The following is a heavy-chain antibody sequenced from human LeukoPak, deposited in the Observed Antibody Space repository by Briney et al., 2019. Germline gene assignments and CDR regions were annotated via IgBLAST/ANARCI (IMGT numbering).Heavy chain of an antibody. D-gene: IGHD2-2*01. Sequence: ASVKVSCKVSGYTLTELSMHWVRQAPGKGPEWMGGFDPEDGETIYAQKFQGRVTMTEDTSTDTAYMELSSLRSEDTAVYYCATVHNIVVVPAAIHKHNWFDPWGQGTLVTVSS. CDR1: GYTLTELS. J-gene: IGHJ5*02. V-gene: IGHV1-24*01. CDR3: ATVHNIVVVPAAIHKHNWFDP. CDR2: FDPEDGET.